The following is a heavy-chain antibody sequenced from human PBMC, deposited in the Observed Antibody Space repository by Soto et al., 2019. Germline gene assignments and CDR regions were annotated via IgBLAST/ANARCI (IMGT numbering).Heavy chain of an antibody. CDR3: ARLGSGYTKDAYDI. V-gene: IGHV5-51*01. D-gene: IGHD3-22*01. CDR1: AYSSTSYW. CDR2: IYPGDSDT. J-gene: IGHJ3*02. Sequence: PGEALKIFSNGSAYSSTSYWIGWLLQMPWKGLEWTGIIYPGDSDTSYSPSFQGQVTISADKSISTAYLQWSSLKASDTAMYYCARLGSGYTKDAYDIWGQGTMVTGSS.